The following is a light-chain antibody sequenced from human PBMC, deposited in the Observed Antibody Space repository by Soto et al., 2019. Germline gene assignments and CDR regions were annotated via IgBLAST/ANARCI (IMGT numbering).Light chain of an antibody. Sequence: DLQMTQSPSSLSASVGDRVTIPCRASQSINSYLNWYQQKPGKAPKLLIYDASSLQSGVPSRFSGSGSGTDFTLTISSLQPEDFATYYCQQSYSNFVTFGGGTKVEIK. CDR1: QSINSY. V-gene: IGKV1-39*01. CDR2: DAS. J-gene: IGKJ4*01. CDR3: QQSYSNFVT.